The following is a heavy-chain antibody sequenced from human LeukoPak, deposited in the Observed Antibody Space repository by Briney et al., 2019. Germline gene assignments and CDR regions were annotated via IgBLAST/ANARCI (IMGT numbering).Heavy chain of an antibody. V-gene: IGHV3-23*01. J-gene: IGHJ4*02. Sequence: PGGSLRLSCAASGFTFSSYAVSWVRQAPGKGLEWVSAISGSGGNTYYADSVKGRFTISRDNPKNTLYLQLNSLRAEDTAVYYCAKKATVTTNYFDYWGQGTLVTVSS. D-gene: IGHD4-17*01. CDR1: GFTFSSYA. CDR3: AKKATVTTNYFDY. CDR2: ISGSGGNT.